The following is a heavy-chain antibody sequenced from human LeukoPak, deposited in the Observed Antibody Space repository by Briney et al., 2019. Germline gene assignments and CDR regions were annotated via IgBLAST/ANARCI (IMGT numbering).Heavy chain of an antibody. Sequence: PGGSLRLSCAASGFTFSSYGMHWVRQAPGKGLEWVAFIRYDGSNKYYADSVKGRFTISRDNSKNTLYLQMNSLRAEDTAVYYCALVAATHHRNDAFDIWGQGTMVTVSS. J-gene: IGHJ3*02. CDR2: IRYDGSNK. CDR3: ALVAATHHRNDAFDI. D-gene: IGHD2-15*01. V-gene: IGHV3-30*02. CDR1: GFTFSSYG.